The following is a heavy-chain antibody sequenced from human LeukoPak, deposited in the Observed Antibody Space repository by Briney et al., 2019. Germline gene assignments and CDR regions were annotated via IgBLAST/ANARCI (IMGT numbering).Heavy chain of an antibody. CDR2: IRYDGSNK. CDR3: AKTSNLIAAAPLFDY. V-gene: IGHV3-30*02. Sequence: HPGGSLRLSCAASGFTFSSYGMHWVRQAPGKGLEWVAFIRYDGSNKYYADSVKGRFTISRDNSKNTLYLQMNSLRAEDTAVYYCAKTSNLIAAAPLFDYWGQGTLVTVSS. CDR1: GFTFSSYG. D-gene: IGHD6-13*01. J-gene: IGHJ4*02.